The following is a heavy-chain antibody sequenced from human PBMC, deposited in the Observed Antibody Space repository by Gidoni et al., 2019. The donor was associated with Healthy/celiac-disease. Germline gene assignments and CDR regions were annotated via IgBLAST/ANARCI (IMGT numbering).Heavy chain of an antibody. CDR2: IYYSGST. CDR3: ARDHRMARARMDV. J-gene: IGHJ6*02. CDR1: GGSVSSGSYY. Sequence: QVQLQESGPGLVKPSETLSLTCTVSGGSVSSGSYYWSWIRQPPGKGLEWIGYIYYSGSTNYNPSLKSRVTISVDTSKNQFSLKLSSVTAADTAVYYCARDHRMARARMDVWGQGTTVTVSS. V-gene: IGHV4-61*01. D-gene: IGHD2-8*01.